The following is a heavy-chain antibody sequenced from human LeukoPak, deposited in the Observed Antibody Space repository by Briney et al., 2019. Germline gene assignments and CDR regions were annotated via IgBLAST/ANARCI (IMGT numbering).Heavy chain of an antibody. CDR1: GFTFTSDA. CDR2: TVSRGTT. CDR3: AKDLPARTMVRGVIGSFDY. Sequence: GGSLRLSCVASGFTFTSDAMNWVRQAPGKGLEWVSSTVSRGTTQYADSVKGRFTVSRDTSKNTLYLQMNSLRAEDTAVYYCAKDLPARTMVRGVIGSFDYWGQGTLVTVPS. J-gene: IGHJ4*02. D-gene: IGHD3-10*01. V-gene: IGHV3-23*01.